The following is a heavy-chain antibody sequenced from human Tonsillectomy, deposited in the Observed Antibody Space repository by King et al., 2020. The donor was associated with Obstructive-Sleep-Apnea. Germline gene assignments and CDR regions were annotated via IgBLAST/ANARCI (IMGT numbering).Heavy chain of an antibody. V-gene: IGHV4-59*08. Sequence: VQLQESGPGLVKPSETLSLTCTVSGGSISNYYWSWIRQPPGKGLEWIGYMYYSGDTNFNPSLKSRVTLSADTSKIQFSLGLSSVTAADTAVYYCARHRGVEDYGGYGDYFDTCGQGTLVTVSS. D-gene: IGHD5-12*01. CDR1: GGSISNYY. J-gene: IGHJ4*02. CDR2: MYYSGDT. CDR3: ARHRGVEDYGGYGDYFDT.